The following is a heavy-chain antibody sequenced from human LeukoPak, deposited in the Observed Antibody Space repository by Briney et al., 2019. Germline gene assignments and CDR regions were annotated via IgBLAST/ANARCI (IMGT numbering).Heavy chain of an antibody. CDR3: ARRDCVGDCYSNWFDP. D-gene: IGHD2-21*02. CDR2: INPRRDST. V-gene: IGHV1-46*01. Sequence: GASVKVSCKASGYTFTNYFMHWVRQAPGQGLEWMGIINPRRDSTGYAQKFQGRITMTTDMSTRTAYMELSSLESEDTAVYYCARRDCVGDCYSNWFDPWGQGTLVTVSS. CDR1: GYTFTNYF. J-gene: IGHJ5*02.